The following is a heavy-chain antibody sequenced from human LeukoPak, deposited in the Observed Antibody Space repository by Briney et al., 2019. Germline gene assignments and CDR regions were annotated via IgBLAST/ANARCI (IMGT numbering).Heavy chain of an antibody. CDR1: GRSFSGYY. CDR3: ASSRYYGSGSYWRAWFDP. Sequence: WETLSLTCAVYGRSFSGYYCSSIRQPPGKGLEWIGEINQSGSTNYNPSLKSRVTISVDPYKNQFCLKLTSVTAADSAVYYCASSRYYGSGSYWRAWFDPWGQGTLVTVSS. J-gene: IGHJ5*02. D-gene: IGHD3-10*01. V-gene: IGHV4-34*01. CDR2: INQSGST.